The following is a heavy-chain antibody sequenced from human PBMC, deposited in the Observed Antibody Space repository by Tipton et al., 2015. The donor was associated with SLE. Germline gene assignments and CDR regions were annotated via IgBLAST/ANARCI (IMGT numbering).Heavy chain of an antibody. V-gene: IGHV4-4*07. J-gene: IGHJ4*02. CDR1: GGSIGSYY. D-gene: IGHD2-2*01. Sequence: GLVKPSETLSLTCNVSGGSIGSYYWNCLRQPAGKGLEWIGRIHTSGSTNYNPSLKSRVTMSVDTSDNQFSLKLTSMTAADSAVYYCARGGGEAAAIPVHWGQGTLVTVSS. CDR3: ARGGGEAAAIPVH. CDR2: IHTSGST.